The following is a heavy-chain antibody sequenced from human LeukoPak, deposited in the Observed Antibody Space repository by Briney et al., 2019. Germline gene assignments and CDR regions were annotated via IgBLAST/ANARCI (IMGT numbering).Heavy chain of an antibody. CDR3: ASGLGVYYDSSGYELGY. V-gene: IGHV4-61*02. Sequence: SETLSLTCTVSGGSISSGSYYWSWIRQPAGKGLEWIGRIYTSGSTNYNPSLKSRVTISVDTSKNQFSLKLSSVTAADTAVYYCASGLGVYYDSSGYELGYWGHGTLVTVSS. J-gene: IGHJ4*01. D-gene: IGHD3-22*01. CDR2: IYTSGST. CDR1: GGSISSGSYY.